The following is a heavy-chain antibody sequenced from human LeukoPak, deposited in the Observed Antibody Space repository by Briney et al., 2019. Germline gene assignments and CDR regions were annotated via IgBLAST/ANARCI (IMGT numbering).Heavy chain of an antibody. J-gene: IGHJ4*02. D-gene: IGHD6-19*01. CDR3: ARGGPKSLIAVATF. Sequence: ASVKVSCKASGYTFTSYAMHWVRQAPGQRLEWMGWINAGNGNTKYSQKFQGRVTITRDTSASTAYMELSSLGSEDTAVYYCARGGPKSLIAVATFWGQGTLVTVSS. V-gene: IGHV1-3*01. CDR2: INAGNGNT. CDR1: GYTFTSYA.